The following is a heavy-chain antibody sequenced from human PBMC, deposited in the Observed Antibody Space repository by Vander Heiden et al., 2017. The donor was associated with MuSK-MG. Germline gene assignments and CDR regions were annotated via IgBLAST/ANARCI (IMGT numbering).Heavy chain of an antibody. D-gene: IGHD5-18*01. CDR2: IYYSGST. CDR1: GGPISSGDYY. CDR3: ARVCSYGDYYYYYYMDV. J-gene: IGHJ6*03. V-gene: IGHV4-30-4*01. Sequence: QVQLQESGPGLVKPSQTLSLTCTVPGGPISSGDYYWSWIRQPPGKGLEWIGYIYYSGSTYYNPTLKSRVTISVDTSKNQFSLKLSSVTAADTAVYYCARVCSYGDYYYYYYMDVWGKGTTVTVSS.